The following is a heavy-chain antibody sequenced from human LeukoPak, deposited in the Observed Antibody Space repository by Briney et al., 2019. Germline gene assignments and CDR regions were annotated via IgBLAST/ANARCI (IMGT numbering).Heavy chain of an antibody. V-gene: IGHV3-33*01. J-gene: IGHJ4*02. CDR1: GFTFSSYD. Sequence: GGSLRLSCAASGFTFSSYDMHWVRQAPGKGLEWVAVIWYDGSNKYSADSVKGRFTISRDNSKNTLYPQMNSLRAEDTAVYYCARGRDASDLDYWGQGTLVTVSS. CDR3: ARGRDASDLDY. CDR2: IWYDGSNK. D-gene: IGHD2-21*02.